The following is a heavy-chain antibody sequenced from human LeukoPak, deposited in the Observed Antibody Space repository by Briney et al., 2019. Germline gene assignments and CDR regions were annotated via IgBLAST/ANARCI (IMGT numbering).Heavy chain of an antibody. Sequence: ASVKVSCKASGYTFTSYGISWVRQAPGQGLERMGWISAYNGNTNYAQKLQGRVTMTTDTSTSTAYMELRSLRSDDTAVYYCARVGYYDSSGYPPTDYWGQGTLVTVSS. J-gene: IGHJ4*02. V-gene: IGHV1-18*01. CDR3: ARVGYYDSSGYPPTDY. CDR2: ISAYNGNT. CDR1: GYTFTSYG. D-gene: IGHD3-22*01.